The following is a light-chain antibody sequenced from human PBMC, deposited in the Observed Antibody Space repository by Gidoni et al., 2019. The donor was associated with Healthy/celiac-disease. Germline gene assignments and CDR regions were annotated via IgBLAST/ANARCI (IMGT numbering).Light chain of an antibody. CDR3: QQYYSTPLT. J-gene: IGKJ4*01. CDR2: WAS. V-gene: IGKV4-1*01. CDR1: QSVLYSSNNKNY. Sequence: DIVMTQSPDSLAVSLGERATINCKSSQSVLYSSNNKNYLAWYQQKPGQPPKLLICWASTRESGVPDRCSGGGARKDFTLTISSLQAECVAVYYCQQYYSTPLTFGGGTKVESK.